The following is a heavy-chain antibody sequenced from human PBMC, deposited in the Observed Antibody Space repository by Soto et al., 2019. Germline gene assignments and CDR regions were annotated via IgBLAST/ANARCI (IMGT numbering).Heavy chain of an antibody. CDR2: ISGSGGST. CDR1: GFTFSSYA. Sequence: GGSLRLSCAASGFTFSSYAMSWVRQAPGKGLEWVSAISGSGGSTYYADSVKGRFTISRDNSKNTLYLQMNSLRAEDTAVYYCAKARDPHSSGLDAFGISGQRTRVTV. CDR3: AKARDPHSSGLDAFGI. J-gene: IGHJ3*02. D-gene: IGHD6-19*01. V-gene: IGHV3-23*01.